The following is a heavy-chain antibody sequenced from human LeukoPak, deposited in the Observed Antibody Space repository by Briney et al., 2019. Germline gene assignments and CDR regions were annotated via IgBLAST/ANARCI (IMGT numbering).Heavy chain of an antibody. V-gene: IGHV3-7*01. CDR2: MDPSGSHK. Sequence: GGSLRLSCAASEFIFNRSWMNWVRQAPGKGLEWVANMDPSGSHKRYVDSVKGRFTISKDNPGTSLYLDMYGLRAEDTAVYYCAIWTSGNYWGQGTLVTVSS. D-gene: IGHD1-1*01. CDR3: AIWTSGNY. CDR1: EFIFNRSW. J-gene: IGHJ4*02.